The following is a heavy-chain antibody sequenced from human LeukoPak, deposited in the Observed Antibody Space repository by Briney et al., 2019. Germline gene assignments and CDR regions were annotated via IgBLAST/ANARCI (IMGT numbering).Heavy chain of an antibody. CDR1: GFTFSTYS. Sequence: PGGSLRLSCAASGFTFSTYSMNWVRQAPGKGLVWVSSISRRSTYIYYADSVKGRFTISRDNAKNSLYLQMNTLRAEDTAVYYCARGGTGDYWGIDYWGQGTLVTVSS. D-gene: IGHD4-17*01. CDR3: ARGGTGDYWGIDY. V-gene: IGHV3-21*01. CDR2: ISRRSTYI. J-gene: IGHJ4*02.